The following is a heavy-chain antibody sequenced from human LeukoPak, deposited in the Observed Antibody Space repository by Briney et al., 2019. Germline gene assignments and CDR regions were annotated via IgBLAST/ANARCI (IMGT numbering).Heavy chain of an antibody. V-gene: IGHV3-21*01. D-gene: IGHD2-15*01. CDR2: ITGISTYM. CDR1: GFTFSSYS. CDR3: ASIGLDAFDI. J-gene: IGHJ3*02. Sequence: GGSLRLSCTASGFTFSSYSMNWVRQAPGKGLEWVSSITGISTYMYYTDSVKGRFTISRDNAKNSLYLQMNSLRAEDTAVYYCASIGLDAFDIWGQGTMVIVSS.